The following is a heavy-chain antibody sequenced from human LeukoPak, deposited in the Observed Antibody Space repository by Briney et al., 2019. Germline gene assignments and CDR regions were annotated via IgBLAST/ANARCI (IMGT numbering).Heavy chain of an antibody. CDR2: IDPSDSYT. Sequence: GESLKISCQGSGYSFTSYWIGWVRQMPGKGLEWMGRIDPSDSYTNYSPSFQGHVTISADKSISTAYLQWSSLKASDTAMYYCASYCSGGSCLFDYWGQGTLVTVSS. CDR1: GYSFTSYW. D-gene: IGHD2-15*01. V-gene: IGHV5-10-1*01. CDR3: ASYCSGGSCLFDY. J-gene: IGHJ4*02.